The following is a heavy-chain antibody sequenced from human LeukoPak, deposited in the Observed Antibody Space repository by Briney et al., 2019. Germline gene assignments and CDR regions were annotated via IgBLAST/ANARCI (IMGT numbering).Heavy chain of an antibody. Sequence: PSETLSLTCTVSGYPLSSGYFWGWIRQPPGKGLEWIENIHHSGTTYFNPSLRSRVTISVDTSKNQFSLKLDSVTAADTAVYYCARVAMIGDFWSGYVYYFDSWGQGTLVTVSS. D-gene: IGHD3-3*01. V-gene: IGHV4-38-2*02. J-gene: IGHJ4*02. CDR3: ARVAMIGDFWSGYVYYFDS. CDR1: GYPLSSGYF. CDR2: IHHSGTT.